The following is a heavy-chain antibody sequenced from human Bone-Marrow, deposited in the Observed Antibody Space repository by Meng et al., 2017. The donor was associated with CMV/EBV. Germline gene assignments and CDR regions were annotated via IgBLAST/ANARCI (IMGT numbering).Heavy chain of an antibody. V-gene: IGHV3-48*04. CDR2: ISSSSSTI. Sequence: GESLKISCAASGFTFSSYSMNWVRQAPGKGLEWVSYISSSSSTIYYADSVKGRFTISRDNAKNSLYLQMNSLRAEDTAVYYCARGGYDFWSGYYEGYYYYGMDV. D-gene: IGHD3-3*01. CDR3: ARGGYDFWSGYYEGYYYYGMDV. CDR1: GFTFSSYS. J-gene: IGHJ6*01.